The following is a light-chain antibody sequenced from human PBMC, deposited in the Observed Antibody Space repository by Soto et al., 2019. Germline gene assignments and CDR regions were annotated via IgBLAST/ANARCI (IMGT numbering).Light chain of an antibody. J-gene: IGKJ1*01. Sequence: ILITPSPSSLYTSPGARLTLSCRASQSISSNLAWYQQKPGQTPRLLIFVASSRATGIPDRFTGSGSGTDFTLTISRLEPEDFAVYYCQQYGGSPQTFGQGTKVDIK. CDR3: QQYGGSPQT. CDR2: VAS. CDR1: QSISSN. V-gene: IGKV3-20*01.